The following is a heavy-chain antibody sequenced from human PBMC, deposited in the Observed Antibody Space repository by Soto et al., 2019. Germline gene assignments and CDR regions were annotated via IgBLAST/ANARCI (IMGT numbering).Heavy chain of an antibody. CDR3: ARPKRLTGTPGGYYYCDGMDV. CDR2: IYYSGST. V-gene: IGHV4-39*01. J-gene: IGHJ6*02. D-gene: IGHD1-7*01. CDR1: GGSISSSSYY. Sequence: QLQLQESGPGLVKPSETLSLTCTFSGGSISSSSYYWGWIRQPPGKGLEWIGSIYYSGSTYYNPSLKSRVTISVDTSKNQFSLKLSSVTAADTAVYYCARPKRLTGTPGGYYYCDGMDVWGQGTTVTVSS.